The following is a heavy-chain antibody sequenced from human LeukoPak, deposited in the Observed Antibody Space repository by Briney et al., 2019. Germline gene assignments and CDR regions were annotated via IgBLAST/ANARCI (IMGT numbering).Heavy chain of an antibody. CDR3: ATQSPDYSIGPSYGSFNI. J-gene: IGHJ3*02. CDR1: GFTFHNYA. CDR2: IGASGDNI. D-gene: IGHD3-10*01. Sequence: GGSLRLSCEASGFTFHNYAMAWFRQAPGKGLEYVSSIGASGDNIYYGGSVKGRFTISRDNSKNTLFLQMNSLRAEDTALYYCATQSPDYSIGPSYGSFNIWGQGTKVTVSS. V-gene: IGHV3-23*01.